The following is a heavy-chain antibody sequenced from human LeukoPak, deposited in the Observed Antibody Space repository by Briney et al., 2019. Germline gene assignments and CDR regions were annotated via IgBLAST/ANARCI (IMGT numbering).Heavy chain of an antibody. V-gene: IGHV1-69*13. CDR3: AKLDTAMVTSAFDI. CDR1: GGTFSSYA. J-gene: IGHJ4*02. CDR2: IIPIFGTA. Sequence: SVKVSCKASGGTFSSYAISWVRQAPGQGLEWMGGIIPIFGTANYAQKFQGRVTITADESTSTAYMELSSLRSDDTAVYYCAKLDTAMVTSAFDIWGQGTLVTVSS. D-gene: IGHD5-18*01.